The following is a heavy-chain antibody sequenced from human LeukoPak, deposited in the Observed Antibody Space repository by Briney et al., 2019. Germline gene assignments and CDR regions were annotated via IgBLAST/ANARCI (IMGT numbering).Heavy chain of an antibody. D-gene: IGHD3-10*01. CDR1: GGSISSGGYS. J-gene: IGHJ4*02. V-gene: IGHV4-31*03. Sequence: PSETLSLTCTVSGGSISSGGYSWSWIRQHPGKGLEWIGYIYYSGSTYYNPSLKSRVTISVDTSKNQFSLKLSSVTAADTAVYYCARDMVRGVSQGFDYWGQGTLVTVSS. CDR2: IYYSGST. CDR3: ARDMVRGVSQGFDY.